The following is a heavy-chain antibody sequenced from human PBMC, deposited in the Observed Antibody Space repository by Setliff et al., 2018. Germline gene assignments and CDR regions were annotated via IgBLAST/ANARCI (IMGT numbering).Heavy chain of an antibody. CDR1: GGSISSGSYY. CDR3: ARHLLVQGTYHFDY. Sequence: PSETLSLTCSVSGGSISSGSYYWGWIRQSPGKGLERIGSMYYSGSTYYNPSLKGRVTLSVDTTKNQFSLKLTSMTAADTAVYFCARHLLVQGTYHFDYWGQGAPVTVS. J-gene: IGHJ4*02. V-gene: IGHV4-39*01. CDR2: MYYSGST. D-gene: IGHD3-10*01.